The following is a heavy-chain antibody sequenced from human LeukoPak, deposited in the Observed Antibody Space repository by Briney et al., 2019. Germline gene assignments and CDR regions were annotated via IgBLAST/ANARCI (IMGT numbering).Heavy chain of an antibody. Sequence: SVKVSCKASGGTFSSYAISWVRPAPGQGLEWMGGIIPIFGTANYAQKFQGRVTITTDESTSTAYMELSSLRSEDTAVYYCARAVVVPAAIVWFDPWGQGTLVTVSS. CDR3: ARAVVVPAAIVWFDP. CDR2: IIPIFGTA. J-gene: IGHJ5*02. V-gene: IGHV1-69*05. CDR1: GGTFSSYA. D-gene: IGHD2-2*01.